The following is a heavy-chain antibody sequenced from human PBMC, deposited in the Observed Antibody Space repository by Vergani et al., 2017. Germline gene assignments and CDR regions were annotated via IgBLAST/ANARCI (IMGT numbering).Heavy chain of an antibody. CDR3: AKDRSVVRGVFDY. V-gene: IGHV3-30*18. Sequence: QVQLVESGGGVVQPGRSLRLSCAASGFTFSSYGMHWVRQAPGKGLEWVAVISYDGSNKYYADSVKGRFTISRDNSKNTLYLQMNSLRAEDTAVYYCAKDRSVVRGVFDYWGQGTLVTVSS. J-gene: IGHJ4*02. CDR2: ISYDGSNK. CDR1: GFTFSSYG. D-gene: IGHD3-10*01.